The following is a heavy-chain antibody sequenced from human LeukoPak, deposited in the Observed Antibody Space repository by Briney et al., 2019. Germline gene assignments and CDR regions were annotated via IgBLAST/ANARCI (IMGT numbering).Heavy chain of an antibody. CDR3: ARMGGYYGSGSYSD. V-gene: IGHV1-69*05. CDR2: IIPIFGTA. Sequence: TVKVSCKASGGTFSSYAISWVRQAPGQGLEWMGRIIPIFGTANYAQKFQGRVTITTDESTSTAYMELSSLRSEDTAVYYCARMGGYYGSGSYSDWGQGTLVTVSS. J-gene: IGHJ4*02. CDR1: GGTFSSYA. D-gene: IGHD3-10*01.